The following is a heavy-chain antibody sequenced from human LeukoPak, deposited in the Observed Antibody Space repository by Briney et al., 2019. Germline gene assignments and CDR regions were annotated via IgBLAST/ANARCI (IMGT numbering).Heavy chain of an antibody. V-gene: IGHV4-59*01. CDR1: GGSISSYY. CDR2: IHYTGST. CDR3: ARDPPVGATDY. D-gene: IGHD1-26*01. J-gene: IGHJ4*02. Sequence: PSETLSLTCTVSGGSISSYYWSWIRQSPGQGLECIGYIHYTGSTNYNPSLKSRVTISVETSKNQFSLKLSSVTAADTAVYYCARDPPVGATDYWGQGTLVTVSS.